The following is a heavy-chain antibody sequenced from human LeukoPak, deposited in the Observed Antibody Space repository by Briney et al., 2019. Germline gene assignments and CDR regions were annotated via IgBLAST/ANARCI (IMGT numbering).Heavy chain of an antibody. J-gene: IGHJ4*02. V-gene: IGHV3-23*01. CDR2: ISGIGGYT. CDR1: GFTFSRYA. Sequence: GGSLRLSCAPSGFTFSRYAMSWVRQAPRKGLEWVSTISGIGGYTYSADSVKGRFTISRDNSKNTLYLQMHRLRDEDTAVYYCAKEGEMATTAAYFDYWGQGALVTVSS. D-gene: IGHD5-24*01. CDR3: AKEGEMATTAAYFDY.